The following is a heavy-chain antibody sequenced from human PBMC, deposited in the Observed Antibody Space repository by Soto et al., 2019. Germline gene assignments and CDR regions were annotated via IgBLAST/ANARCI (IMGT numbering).Heavy chain of an antibody. CDR3: AILLTGYRRGDGCDI. V-gene: IGHV3-23*01. CDR2: ISGSGGST. J-gene: IGHJ3*02. D-gene: IGHD7-27*01. CDR1: GFTFSSYA. Sequence: GGSLRLSCAASGFTFSSYAMSWVRQAPGKGLEWVSAISGSGGSTYYADSVKGRFTISRDNSKNTLYLQMNSLRAEDKTVYYSAILLTGYRRGDGCDIGGQGTRVSVSS.